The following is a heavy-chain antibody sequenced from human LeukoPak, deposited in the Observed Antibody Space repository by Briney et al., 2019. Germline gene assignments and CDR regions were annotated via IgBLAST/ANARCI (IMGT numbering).Heavy chain of an antibody. V-gene: IGHV3-23*01. CDR1: GFTFSSYA. D-gene: IGHD5-18*01. J-gene: IGHJ4*02. Sequence: GGSLRLSCAASGFTFSSYAMSWVRQAPGKGLEWVSAISGSGGSTYYADSVKGRFTISRDNSKNTLYLQMNSLGAEDTAVYYCAKDQGAMVHNFDYWGQGTLVTVSS. CDR3: AKDQGAMVHNFDY. CDR2: ISGSGGST.